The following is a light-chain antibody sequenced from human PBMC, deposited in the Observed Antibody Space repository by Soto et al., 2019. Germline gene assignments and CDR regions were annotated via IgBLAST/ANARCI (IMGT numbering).Light chain of an antibody. J-gene: IGLJ1*01. CDR2: EDT. CDR1: SSDFGSYNL. CDR3: CSYATSSTYV. V-gene: IGLV2-23*01. Sequence: QSALTQPASVSGSPGQSIAISCTGTSSDFGSYNLVSWYQQHPGKAPKLMIDEDTKRPSGVSDRFSGSKSGNTASLTISGLQAEDEADYYCCSYATSSTYVFGTGTKLTVL.